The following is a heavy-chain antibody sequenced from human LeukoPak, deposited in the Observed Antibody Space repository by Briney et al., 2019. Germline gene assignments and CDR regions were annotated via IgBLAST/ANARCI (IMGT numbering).Heavy chain of an antibody. CDR3: TREPPKRSRDAFDI. CDR1: GFTFSSYA. J-gene: IGHJ3*02. Sequence: PGGSLRLSCAASGFTFSSYAMHWVRQAPGKGLEYVSAISSDGGSTYYANSVKGRFTISRDNSKNTLYLQMGSLISEDMAVYYCTREPPKRSRDAFDIWGQGTMVAVSS. V-gene: IGHV3-64*01. CDR2: ISSDGGST.